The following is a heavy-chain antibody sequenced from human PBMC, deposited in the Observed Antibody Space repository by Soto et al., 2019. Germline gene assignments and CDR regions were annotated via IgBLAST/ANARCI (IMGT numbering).Heavy chain of an antibody. CDR2: ISWNSGSI. D-gene: IGHD3-10*01. CDR3: AQSRRSRFYYYGSGSYPIDY. Sequence: EVQLVESGGGLVQPGRSLRLSCAASGFTFDDYAMHWVRQAPGKGLEWVSGISWNSGSIGYADSVKGRFTISRDNAKNSLYLQMNSLIAEDTALYYCAQSRRSRFYYYGSGSYPIDYWGQGTLVTVSS. J-gene: IGHJ4*02. V-gene: IGHV3-9*01. CDR1: GFTFDDYA.